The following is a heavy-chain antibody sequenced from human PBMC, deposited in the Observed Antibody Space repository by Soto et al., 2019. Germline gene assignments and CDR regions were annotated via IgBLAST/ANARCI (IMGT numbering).Heavy chain of an antibody. CDR1: GFSFSNYP. CDR2: ISARGDKT. D-gene: IGHD2-15*01. Sequence: GGSLRLSCATSGFSFSNYPMTWVRQAPGKGLEWVSTISARGDKTYYAGSVKGRFTISRDNSKNTLYLQMNTLGAEDTAIYYCTNYAFTGTPKPGAFEYWGQGTPVTVSS. V-gene: IGHV3-23*01. CDR3: TNYAFTGTPKPGAFEY. J-gene: IGHJ4*02.